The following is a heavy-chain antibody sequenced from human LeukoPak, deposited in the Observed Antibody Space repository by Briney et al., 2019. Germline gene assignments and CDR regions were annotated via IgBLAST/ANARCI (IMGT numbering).Heavy chain of an antibody. CDR3: AGQYDFWSAYIDP. V-gene: IGHV4-39*01. Sequence: SETLSLTCTVSGGSISSSRYYWGWIRQPPGKGLEWIGAIYFSGSTYYNPSLESRVTISVDTSKNHFSLKLSSVTAADTAVYYCAGQYDFWSAYIDPWGQGTLVTVSS. CDR2: IYFSGST. D-gene: IGHD3/OR15-3a*01. J-gene: IGHJ5*02. CDR1: GGSISSSRYY.